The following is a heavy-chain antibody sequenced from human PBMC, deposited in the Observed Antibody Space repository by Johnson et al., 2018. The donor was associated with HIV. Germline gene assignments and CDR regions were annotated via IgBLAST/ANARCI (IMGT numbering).Heavy chain of an antibody. CDR2: IRYDGSIQ. V-gene: IGHV3-30*02. Sequence: QVQLVESGGGVVQPGGSLRLSCAASGFTFNTFGMHWVRQATGKGLEWVAFIRYDGSIQYYADSVQGRFTISRDTSKNTLYFQMNGLRAEDTAVYYCAKQNRGAFDIWGQGTMVTVSS. CDR3: AKQNRGAFDI. J-gene: IGHJ3*02. CDR1: GFTFNTFG.